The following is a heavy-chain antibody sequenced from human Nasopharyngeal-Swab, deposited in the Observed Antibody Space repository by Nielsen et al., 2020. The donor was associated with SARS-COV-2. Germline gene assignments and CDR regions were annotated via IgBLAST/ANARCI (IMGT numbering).Heavy chain of an antibody. Sequence: SETLSLTCTVSGGSISSGGYYWSWIRQHPGKGLEWIGYIYYSGSTYYNPSLKSRVTISVDTSKNQFSLKLSSVTAADTAVYYCARGDTGEWLATNYYYYMDVWGKGTTVTVSS. CDR3: ARGDTGEWLATNYYYYMDV. V-gene: IGHV4-31*03. J-gene: IGHJ6*03. CDR2: IYYSGST. D-gene: IGHD6-19*01. CDR1: GGSISSGGYY.